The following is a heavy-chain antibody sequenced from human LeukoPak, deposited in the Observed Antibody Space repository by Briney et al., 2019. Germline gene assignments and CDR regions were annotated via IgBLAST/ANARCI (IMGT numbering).Heavy chain of an antibody. CDR2: INQDGSGK. CDR3: ARQSARNWFDP. V-gene: IGHV3-7*01. Sequence: PGGSLRLSCAASGFAFRTYWMTWVRQAPGKGLEWVASINQDGSGKYYVDSVKGRFTISRDNTKNSLYLQMNTLRAEDTAVYCCARQSARNWFDPWGQGTLVTVSS. J-gene: IGHJ5*02. D-gene: IGHD3-3*01. CDR1: GFAFRTYW.